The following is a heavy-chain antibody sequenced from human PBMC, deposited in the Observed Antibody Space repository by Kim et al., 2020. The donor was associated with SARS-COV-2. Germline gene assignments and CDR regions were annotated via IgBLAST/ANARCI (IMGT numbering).Heavy chain of an antibody. J-gene: IGHJ4*02. V-gene: IGHV5-51*01. D-gene: IGHD5-18*01. CDR3: ARPSSGTAMVNVEFDY. Sequence: SFQGQVTISADKSISTAYLQWSSLKASDTAMYYCARPSSGTAMVNVEFDYWGQGTLVTVSS.